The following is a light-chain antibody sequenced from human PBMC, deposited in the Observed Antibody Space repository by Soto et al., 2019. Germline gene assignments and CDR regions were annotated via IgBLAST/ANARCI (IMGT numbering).Light chain of an antibody. J-gene: IGLJ2*01. Sequence: QSVLTQPPSVSVAPGQKVTISCSGSSSNIGKSLISWFQQLPGTAPKLLIYDNNQRPSGIPDRFSGSKSGTSATLGITGLQTGDEADYYCAAWDRSLNAVVFGGGTQLTVL. CDR1: SSNIGKSL. CDR2: DNN. CDR3: AAWDRSLNAVV. V-gene: IGLV1-51*01.